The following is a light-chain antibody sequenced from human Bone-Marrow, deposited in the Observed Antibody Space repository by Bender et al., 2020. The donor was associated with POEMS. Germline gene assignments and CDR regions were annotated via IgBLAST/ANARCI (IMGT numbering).Light chain of an antibody. Sequence: QAVVTQEPSLTVSPGGTVVLTCASATGTVTNDNYPNWFQQKPGQPPTTLIYTTYKRYAWTPARFSGSLLGGKAALTLSGVRPEDEADYYCLLYLDGFQFFGGGTKLTVL. CDR2: TTY. V-gene: IGLV7-43*01. CDR1: TGTVTNDNY. J-gene: IGLJ2*01. CDR3: LLYLDGFQF.